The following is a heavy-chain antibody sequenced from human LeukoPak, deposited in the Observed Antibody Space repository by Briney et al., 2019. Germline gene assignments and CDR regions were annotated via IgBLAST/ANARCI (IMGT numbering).Heavy chain of an antibody. J-gene: IGHJ6*03. CDR2: LSGSGGDT. Sequence: GGSLRLSCAASGFTFSSYAMSWVRQAPGKGLEWVSGLSGSGGDTYYADSVKGRFTISRDNAKNSLYLQMNSLRAEDTAVYYCARDSAQDSYYYYMDVWGKGTTVTVSS. CDR1: GFTFSSYA. D-gene: IGHD3-10*01. V-gene: IGHV3-23*01. CDR3: ARDSAQDSYYYYMDV.